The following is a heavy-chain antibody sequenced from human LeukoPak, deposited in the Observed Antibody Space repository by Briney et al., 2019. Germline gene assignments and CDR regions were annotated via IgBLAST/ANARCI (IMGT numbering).Heavy chain of an antibody. V-gene: IGHV3-13*01. Sequence: PGGSLRLSCAVSGFTFSRYDMHWVRQVPAKGLEWVSAIDKDGGTYYPGSVKGRFSISRENAKNSLYLQVNSLRAGDTAVYYCVRRLLGSKSYSDAFDIWGQGTMVTVSS. CDR1: GFTFSRYD. J-gene: IGHJ3*02. D-gene: IGHD3-10*01. CDR2: IDKDGGT. CDR3: VRRLLGSKSYSDAFDI.